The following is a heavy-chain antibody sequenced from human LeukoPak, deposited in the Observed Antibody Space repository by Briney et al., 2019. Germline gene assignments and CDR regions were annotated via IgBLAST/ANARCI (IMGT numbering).Heavy chain of an antibody. D-gene: IGHD3-10*01. CDR1: GYTFTGYY. Sequence: ASVKVSCKASGYTFTGYYMHWVRQAPGQGLEWMGWINPNSGGTNYAQKFQGRVTMTRDTSISTAYMELSRLRSDDTAVYYCARGGSGRRVSLRAYGMDVWGQGTTVTVFS. J-gene: IGHJ6*02. V-gene: IGHV1-2*02. CDR2: INPNSGGT. CDR3: ARGGSGRRVSLRAYGMDV.